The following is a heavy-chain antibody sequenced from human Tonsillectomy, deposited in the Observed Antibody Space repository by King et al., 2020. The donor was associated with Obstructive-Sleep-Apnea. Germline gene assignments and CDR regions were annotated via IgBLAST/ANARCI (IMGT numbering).Heavy chain of an antibody. V-gene: IGHV3-23*04. CDR3: AKDRGWLQGDFDY. Sequence: VQLVQSGGGLVQPGGSLRLSCAASGFTFISYAMSWVLRAPGKGLEWVSAISGSCGCTYYADSVKGRFTISRDNSKNTLDLQMNSLRAEETAVYYCAKDRGWLQGDFDYWGQGTLVTVSS. D-gene: IGHD5-24*01. CDR1: GFTFISYA. CDR2: ISGSCGCT. J-gene: IGHJ4*02.